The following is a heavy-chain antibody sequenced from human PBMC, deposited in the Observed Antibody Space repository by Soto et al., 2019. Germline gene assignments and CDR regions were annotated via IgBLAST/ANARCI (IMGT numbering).Heavy chain of an antibody. Sequence: ASVKVSCKASGYTFTSYDINWVRQATGQGLEWMGWMNPNSGNTGYAQKFQGRVTMTRNTSISTAYMEPSSLRSEDTAVYYCARGRRDGYKTDFDYWGQGTLVTVSS. CDR1: GYTFTSYD. CDR3: ARGRRDGYKTDFDY. D-gene: IGHD5-12*01. CDR2: MNPNSGNT. J-gene: IGHJ4*02. V-gene: IGHV1-8*01.